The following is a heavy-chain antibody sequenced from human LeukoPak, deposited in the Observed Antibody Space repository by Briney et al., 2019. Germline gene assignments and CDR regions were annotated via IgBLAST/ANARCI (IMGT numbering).Heavy chain of an antibody. CDR2: ISSNGGGT. Sequence: PGGSLRLSCAASGFTFSSYAMYWVRQAPGKGLEYVSSISSNGGGTYYANSVKGRFTISRDNSKNTLFLQMGSLRAEDMAVYYWAKVTAGGVFDYWGQGTLVTVSS. CDR1: GFTFSSYA. V-gene: IGHV3-64*01. J-gene: IGHJ4*02. D-gene: IGHD3-16*01. CDR3: AKVTAGGVFDY.